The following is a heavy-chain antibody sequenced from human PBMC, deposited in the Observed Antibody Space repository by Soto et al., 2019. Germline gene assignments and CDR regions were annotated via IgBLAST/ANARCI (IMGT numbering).Heavy chain of an antibody. V-gene: IGHV3-73*01. CDR3: TSVEWELPQEMYYYGMDV. D-gene: IGHD1-26*01. J-gene: IGHJ6*02. CDR2: IRSKANSYAT. CDR1: GFTFSNAW. Sequence: GGSLRLSCAASGFTFSNAWMSWVRQAPGKGLEWVGRIRSKANSYATAYAASVKGRFTISRDDSKNTAYLQMNSLKTEDTAVYYCTSVEWELPQEMYYYGMDVWGQGTTVTVSS.